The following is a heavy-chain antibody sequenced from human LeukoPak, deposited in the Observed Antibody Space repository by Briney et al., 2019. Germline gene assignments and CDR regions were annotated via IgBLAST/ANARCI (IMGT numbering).Heavy chain of an antibody. CDR3: ARGDSGSYYFDY. CDR1: GFTFSSYE. CDR2: ISSSGSTI. D-gene: IGHD1-26*01. J-gene: IGHJ4*02. Sequence: PGGSLRLSCAASGFTFSSYEMNWVRQAPGKGLEWVSYISSSGSTIYYADSVKGRFTISRDNAKNSLYLQMNSLRAEDTAVYYCARGDSGSYYFDYWGQGTPVTVSS. V-gene: IGHV3-48*03.